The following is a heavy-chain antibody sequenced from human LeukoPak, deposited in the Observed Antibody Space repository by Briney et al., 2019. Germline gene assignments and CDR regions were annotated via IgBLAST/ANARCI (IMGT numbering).Heavy chain of an antibody. Sequence: GGSLRLSCAASGFSFSSYSMNWVRQAPGKGLEWVSSISSSSSYIYYADSVKGRFTISRDNAKNSLYLQMNSLRAEDTAVYYCARFSGNDAFDIWGQGTMVTVSS. CDR3: ARFSGNDAFDI. CDR2: ISSSSSYI. V-gene: IGHV3-21*01. CDR1: GFSFSSYS. D-gene: IGHD1-26*01. J-gene: IGHJ3*02.